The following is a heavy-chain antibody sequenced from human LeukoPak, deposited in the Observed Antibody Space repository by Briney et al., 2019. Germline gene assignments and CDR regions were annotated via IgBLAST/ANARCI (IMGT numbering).Heavy chain of an antibody. CDR3: ARVIGSTVTTYYYYMDV. V-gene: IGHV4-59*01. Sequence: SETLSLTCTVSGGSISSYYWSWIRQPPGKGLEWIGYIYYSGSTNYNPSLKSRVTISVDTSKNQFSPRLSSVTAADTAVYYCARVIGSTVTTYYYYMDVWGKGTTVTVSS. CDR2: IYYSGST. J-gene: IGHJ6*03. D-gene: IGHD4-11*01. CDR1: GGSISSYY.